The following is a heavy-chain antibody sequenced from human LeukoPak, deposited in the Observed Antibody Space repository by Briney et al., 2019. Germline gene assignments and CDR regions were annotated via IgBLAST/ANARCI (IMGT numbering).Heavy chain of an antibody. V-gene: IGHV4-59*01. D-gene: IGHD5-18*01. CDR1: GASISTYY. Sequence: SGTLSLTCTVSGASISTYYWSWIRRPPGKGLEWIGYIYYSGSTNYKSSLKSRVTISVDTSKNQFSLKLSSVTAADTAVYYCARTTEGGYSYGYFYYYYMDVWGKGTTVTISS. CDR2: IYYSGST. J-gene: IGHJ6*03. CDR3: ARTTEGGYSYGYFYYYYMDV.